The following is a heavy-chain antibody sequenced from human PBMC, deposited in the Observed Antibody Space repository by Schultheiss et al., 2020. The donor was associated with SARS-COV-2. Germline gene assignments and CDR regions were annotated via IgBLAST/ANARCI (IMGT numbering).Heavy chain of an antibody. CDR1: GYSFTSYW. CDR2: IYPGDSDT. D-gene: IGHD4-23*01. Sequence: GGSLRLSCKGSGYSFTSYWISWVRQMPGKGLEWMGIIYPGDSDTRYSPSFQGQVTISADKSISTAYLQWSSLKASDTAMYYCARGDGGNWYYFDYWGQGTLVTVSS. CDR3: ARGDGGNWYYFDY. V-gene: IGHV5-51*01. J-gene: IGHJ4*02.